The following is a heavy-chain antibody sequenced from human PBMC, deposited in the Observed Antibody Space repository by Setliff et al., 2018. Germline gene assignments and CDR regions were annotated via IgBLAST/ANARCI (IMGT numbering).Heavy chain of an antibody. D-gene: IGHD1-26*01. Sequence: PGGSLRLSCAASGFTFSTYSMNWVRQAPGKGLEWVSYISSRSDIIYYADSVKGRFTISRDNAKNSLYPRLNSLRAEDTAVYYCASNPRKGRSGGYFYDDPYYYYMDVWGKGTTVTVSS. CDR2: ISSRSDII. J-gene: IGHJ6*03. CDR3: ASNPRKGRSGGYFYDDPYYYYMDV. CDR1: GFTFSTYS. V-gene: IGHV3-48*01.